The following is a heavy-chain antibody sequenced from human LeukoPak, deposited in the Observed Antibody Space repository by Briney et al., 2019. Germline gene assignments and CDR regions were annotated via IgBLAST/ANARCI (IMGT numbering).Heavy chain of an antibody. CDR2: MNPNSGNT. Sequence: SVKVSCKASGYTFTGYDINWVRQATGPGLEGMEWMNPNSGNTGYAQKFQGRVTMTRNTSISTAYMELSSLRSEDTAVYYCARAYCSGGSCYSVYWGQGTLVTVSS. D-gene: IGHD2-15*01. V-gene: IGHV1-8*01. J-gene: IGHJ4*02. CDR1: GYTFTGYD. CDR3: ARAYCSGGSCYSVY.